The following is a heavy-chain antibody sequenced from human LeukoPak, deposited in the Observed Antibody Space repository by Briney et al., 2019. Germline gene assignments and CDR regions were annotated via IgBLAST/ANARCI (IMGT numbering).Heavy chain of an antibody. CDR2: IYHSGST. V-gene: IGHV4-30-2*01. D-gene: IGHD5-18*01. J-gene: IGHJ4*02. CDR1: GGSISSGGYS. CDR3: ARKYSYGYGKIDY. Sequence: SETLSLTCAVSGGSISSGGYSWSWIRQPPGKGLEWIGYIYHSGSTNYNPSLKSRVTISVDTSKNQFSLKLSSVTAADTAVYYCARKYSYGYGKIDYWGQGTLVTVSS.